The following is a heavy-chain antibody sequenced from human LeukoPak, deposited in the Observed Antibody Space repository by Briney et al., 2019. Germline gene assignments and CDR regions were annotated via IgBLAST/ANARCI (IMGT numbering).Heavy chain of an antibody. CDR1: GGSISSYY. J-gene: IGHJ4*02. D-gene: IGHD3-10*02. V-gene: IGHV4-59*01. CDR3: ARENTMVGFDY. CDR2: IYHSGST. Sequence: PSETLSLTCTVSGGSISSYYWSWARQPPGKGLEWIGEIYHSGSTNYNPSLKSRVTISVDTSKNQFSLKLSSVTAADTAVYYCARENTMVGFDYWGQGTLVTVSS.